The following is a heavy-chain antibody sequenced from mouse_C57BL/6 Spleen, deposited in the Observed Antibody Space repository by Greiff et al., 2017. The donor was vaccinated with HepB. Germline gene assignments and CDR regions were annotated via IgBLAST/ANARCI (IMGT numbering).Heavy chain of an antibody. V-gene: IGHV1-80*01. CDR2: IYPGDGDT. J-gene: IGHJ4*01. Sequence: VQLQESGAELVKPGASVKISCKASGYAFSSYWMNWVKQRPGKGLEWIGQIYPGDGDTNYNGKFKGKATLTADKSSSTAYMQLSSLTSEDSAVYFCARDGKGYAMDYWGQGTSVTVSS. CDR3: ARDGKGYAMDY. CDR1: GYAFSSYW.